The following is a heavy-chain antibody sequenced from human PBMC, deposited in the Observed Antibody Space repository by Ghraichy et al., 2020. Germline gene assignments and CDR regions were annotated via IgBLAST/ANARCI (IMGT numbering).Heavy chain of an antibody. CDR1: GGSISSYY. Sequence: SETLSLTCTVSGGSISSYYWSWIRQPPGKGLEWIGYIYTSGSTNYNPSLKSRVTISVDTSKNQFSLKLSSVTAADTAVYYCARHTPGDNWFDPWGQGTLFTVSS. V-gene: IGHV4-4*09. J-gene: IGHJ5*02. CDR2: IYTSGST. CDR3: ARHTPGDNWFDP. D-gene: IGHD2-2*02.